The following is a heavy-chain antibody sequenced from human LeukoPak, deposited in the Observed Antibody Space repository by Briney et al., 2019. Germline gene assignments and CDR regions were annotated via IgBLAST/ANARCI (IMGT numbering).Heavy chain of an antibody. J-gene: IGHJ4*02. Sequence: SETLSLTCTVSGDSISNYYWGWIRQPPGKGLEWIGSIYYSGSTYYNPSLKSRVTIPVDMSKNQFSLKLSSVTAADTAVYYCARDLHYYDSSGYYHGDYWGQGTLVTVSS. D-gene: IGHD3-22*01. CDR1: GDSISNYY. CDR3: ARDLHYYDSSGYYHGDY. CDR2: IYYSGST. V-gene: IGHV4-39*07.